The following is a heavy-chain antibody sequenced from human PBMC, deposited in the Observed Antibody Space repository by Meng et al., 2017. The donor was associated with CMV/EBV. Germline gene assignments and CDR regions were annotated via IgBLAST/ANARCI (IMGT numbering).Heavy chain of an antibody. CDR1: PCSSYA. D-gene: IGHD6-6*01. CDR3: ARDPSIAARPGGWYFDL. CDR2: IIPIFGTA. Sequence: PCSSYAISWVRQAPGQGLEWMGGIIPIFGTANYAQKFQGRVTITTDESTSTAYMELSSLRSEDTAVYYCARDPSIAARPGGWYFDLWGRGTLVTVSS. J-gene: IGHJ2*01. V-gene: IGHV1-69*05.